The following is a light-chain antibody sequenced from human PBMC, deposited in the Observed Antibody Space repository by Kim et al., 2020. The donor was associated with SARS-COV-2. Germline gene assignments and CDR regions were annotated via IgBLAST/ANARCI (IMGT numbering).Light chain of an antibody. CDR1: SSNIGSST. CDR2: TNN. Sequence: QSVLTQPPSASGTPGQGVIISCTGSSSNIGSSTVSWYQQLPGTVPKLLISTNNQRPSGVPDRFSGSKSGTSASLAISGLQTEDEADYYCASWDGSLNGWVFGGGTQLTVL. J-gene: IGLJ3*02. CDR3: ASWDGSLNGWV. V-gene: IGLV1-44*01.